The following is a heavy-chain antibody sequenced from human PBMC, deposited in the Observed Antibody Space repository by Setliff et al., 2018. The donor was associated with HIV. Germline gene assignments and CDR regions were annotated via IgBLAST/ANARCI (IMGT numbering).Heavy chain of an antibody. CDR2: VNADNGNT. CDR3: ARTDYDSGKSVLDS. CDR1: GYTFTSYA. J-gene: IGHJ5*01. D-gene: IGHD3-10*01. V-gene: IGHV1-3*01. Sequence: ASVKVSCKASGYTFTSYALHWVRQAPGQRLEWMGWVNADNGNTKYSEKFQGRVTITRDTSATIAYMELSSLTSEDTALYFCARTDYDSGKSVLDSWGQGTLVTVS.